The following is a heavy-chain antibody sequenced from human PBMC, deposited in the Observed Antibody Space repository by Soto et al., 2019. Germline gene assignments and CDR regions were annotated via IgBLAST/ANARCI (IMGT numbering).Heavy chain of an antibody. J-gene: IGHJ4*02. Sequence: LRLSCAASGFPFSSYAMTWVRQTPGKGLEWVSGISGSGGITYYADSVKGRFTISRDNSNNPLFLQMHSLRADDTAVYYCAKALSASPNYFFDSWGQGTLVTVSS. V-gene: IGHV3-23*01. D-gene: IGHD1-1*01. CDR2: ISGSGGIT. CDR3: AKALSASPNYFFDS. CDR1: GFPFSSYA.